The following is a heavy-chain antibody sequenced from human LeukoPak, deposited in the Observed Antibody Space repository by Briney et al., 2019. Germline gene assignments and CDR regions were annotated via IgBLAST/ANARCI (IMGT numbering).Heavy chain of an antibody. D-gene: IGHD2-15*01. CDR2: IDTAGDT. CDR1: GFTFSNYD. V-gene: IGHV3-13*01. J-gene: IGHJ4*02. CDR3: ARVYCSGGICHFDY. Sequence: GGSLRLSCAVSGFTFSNYDMHWVRQATGEGLEWVSGIDTAGDTYYPGSVKGRFTISRENAKNSLYLQMNSLRAGDTAVYYCARVYCSGGICHFDYWGQGTLVTVSS.